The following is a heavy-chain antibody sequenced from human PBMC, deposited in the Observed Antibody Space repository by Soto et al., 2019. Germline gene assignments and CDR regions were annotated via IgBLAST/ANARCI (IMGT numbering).Heavy chain of an antibody. CDR1: GYPISSSTS. J-gene: IGHJ5*02. Sequence: QVQLQESGPGLVKPSDTLSLTCAVSGYPISSSTSWGWIRQPPGKGLEWIGHIYYSGRTYYNPSLKSRVTMSVDTSKNQFSLKLSSVTDVDTAVYYCARKGEEGWFDPWGQGTLVTGSS. CDR2: IYYSGRT. D-gene: IGHD2-21*01. CDR3: ARKGEEGWFDP. V-gene: IGHV4-28*01.